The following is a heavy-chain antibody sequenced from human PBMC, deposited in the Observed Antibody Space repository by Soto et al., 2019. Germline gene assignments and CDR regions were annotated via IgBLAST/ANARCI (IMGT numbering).Heavy chain of an antibody. Sequence: QVQLQESGPGLVKPSETLSLTCTVSGGSISSYYWSWIRQPPGKGLEWIGYIYYSGSTNYNPSLKSRVTISVDTSKNQFSLKPSSVTAADTAVYYCARDSGKSGWIKFDYRAQGTLVTVSS. D-gene: IGHD6-19*01. CDR1: GGSISSYY. CDR3: ARDSGKSGWIKFDY. V-gene: IGHV4-59*01. J-gene: IGHJ4*02. CDR2: IYYSGST.